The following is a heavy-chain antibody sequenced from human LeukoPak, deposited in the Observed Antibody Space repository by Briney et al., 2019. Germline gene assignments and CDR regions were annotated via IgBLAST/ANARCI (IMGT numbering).Heavy chain of an antibody. Sequence: GGSLRLSCAASGFTFGSYSMNWVRQAPGKGLEWVSYISSGGGTMYYANSVKGRFTISRDNAKNSLYLQLNSLRDEDTALYYCARGVAYSSSPCDYWGQGTLVTVSS. D-gene: IGHD6-13*01. CDR2: ISSGGGTM. CDR1: GFTFGSYS. J-gene: IGHJ4*02. CDR3: ARGVAYSSSPCDY. V-gene: IGHV3-48*02.